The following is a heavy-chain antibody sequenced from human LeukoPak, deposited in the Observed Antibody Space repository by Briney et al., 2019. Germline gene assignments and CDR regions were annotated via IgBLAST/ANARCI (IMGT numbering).Heavy chain of an antibody. V-gene: IGHV1-46*01. CDR1: GYTFTNYY. J-gene: IGHJ4*02. CDR3: ARDREGIAAPDY. D-gene: IGHD6-13*01. Sequence: ASVKVSCKASGYTFTNYYMHWVRQAPGQGLEWMGIINPSGGSTSYAQKFQGRVTMTRDMSTSTVYMELSSLRSEDTAVYYCARDREGIAAPDYWGQGTLVTVSS. CDR2: INPSGGST.